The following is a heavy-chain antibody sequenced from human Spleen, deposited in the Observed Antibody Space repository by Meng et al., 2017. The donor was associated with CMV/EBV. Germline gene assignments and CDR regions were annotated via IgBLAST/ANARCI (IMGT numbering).Heavy chain of an antibody. J-gene: IGHJ4*02. D-gene: IGHD2-2*01. CDR2: INHSGST. CDR3: ARVTVVVPAHPVGFDY. V-gene: IGHV4-39*06. Sequence: SETLSLTCTVSGGSISSSSYYWGWIRQPPGKGLEWIGEINHSGSTNYNPSLKSRVTISVDTSKNQFPLKLSSVTAADTAVYYCARVTVVVPAHPVGFDYWGQGTLVTVSS. CDR1: GGSISSSSYY.